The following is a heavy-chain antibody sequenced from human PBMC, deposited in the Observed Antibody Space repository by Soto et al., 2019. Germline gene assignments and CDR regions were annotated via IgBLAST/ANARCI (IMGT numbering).Heavy chain of an antibody. CDR1: GFTFSSYA. CDR2: ISGSGGST. CDR3: ANMLAYCGGDCRRAFDI. Sequence: GGSLRLSCAASGFTFSSYAMSWVRQAPGKGLEWVSAISGSGGSTYYADSVKGRFTISRDNSKNTLYLQMNSLRAEDTAVYYCANMLAYCGGDCRRAFDIWGQGTMVTVSS. V-gene: IGHV3-23*01. D-gene: IGHD2-21*02. J-gene: IGHJ3*02.